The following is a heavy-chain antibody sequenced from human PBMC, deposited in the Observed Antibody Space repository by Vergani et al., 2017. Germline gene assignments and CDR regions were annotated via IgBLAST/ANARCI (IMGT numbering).Heavy chain of an antibody. D-gene: IGHD4-11*01. CDR1: GDSVSSNSAA. CDR3: ARLRAYSNYHSGWFDP. Sequence: QVQLQQSGPGLVKPSQTLSLTCAISGDSVSSNSAAWNWIRQSPSRGLEWLGRTYYRSKWYNDYAVSVKSRITINPNTSKNQFSLQLNSVTPEDTAVYYCARLRAYSNYHSGWFDPWGQGTLVTVSS. CDR2: TYYRSKWYN. J-gene: IGHJ5*02. V-gene: IGHV6-1*01.